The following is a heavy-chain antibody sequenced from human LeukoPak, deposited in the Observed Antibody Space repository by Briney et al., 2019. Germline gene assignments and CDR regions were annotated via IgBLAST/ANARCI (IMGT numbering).Heavy chain of an antibody. CDR3: ARGGYSNYAYFDY. CDR2: IIPIFGTA. Sequence: ASVKVSCKAPGGTFSSYAISWVRQAPGQGLEWMGGIIPIFGTANYAQKFQGRVTITADESTSTAYMELSSLRSEDTAVYYCARGGYSNYAYFDYWGQGTLVTVSS. J-gene: IGHJ4*02. D-gene: IGHD4-11*01. CDR1: GGTFSSYA. V-gene: IGHV1-69*13.